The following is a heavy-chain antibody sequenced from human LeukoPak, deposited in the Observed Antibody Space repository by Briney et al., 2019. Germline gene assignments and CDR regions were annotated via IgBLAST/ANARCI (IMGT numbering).Heavy chain of an antibody. V-gene: IGHV3-7*01. Sequence: PGGSLRLSCAASGFTFSAYWMTWVRQAPGKGLEWVANIIEGGDVKYYVDSVKGRFIISRDNAKNSLYLQMNSLRAEDTAVYYCAELGITMIGGVWGKGTTVTISS. CDR1: GFTFSAYW. D-gene: IGHD3-10*02. CDR3: AELGITMIGGV. J-gene: IGHJ6*04. CDR2: IIEGGDVK.